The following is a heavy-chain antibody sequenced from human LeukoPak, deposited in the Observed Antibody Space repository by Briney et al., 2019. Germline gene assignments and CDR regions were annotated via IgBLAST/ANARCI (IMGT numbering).Heavy chain of an antibody. CDR2: INPSGGST. CDR1: GYTSTSYY. CDR3: ARSSPIVAMDY. J-gene: IGHJ4*02. Sequence: VASVKVSCKASGYTSTSYYMHWVRQAPGQGLEWMGIINPSGGSTSYAQKFQGRVTMTRDMSTSTVYMELSSLRSEDTAVYYCARSSPIVAMDYWGQGTLVTVSS. V-gene: IGHV1-46*01. D-gene: IGHD5-12*01.